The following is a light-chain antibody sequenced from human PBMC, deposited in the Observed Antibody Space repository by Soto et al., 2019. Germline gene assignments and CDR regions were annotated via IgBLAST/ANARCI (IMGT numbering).Light chain of an antibody. V-gene: IGKV3-20*01. Sequence: EIVLTQSPGTLSLSPGERATLSCRASQSVSSDYLAWYQQKPGQAPRLLIYGASIRATGIPDRFSGSGSGTDFTLTISRLEPEDFAVYYCQQYGSSSYTFGQGTKLEI. CDR1: QSVSSDY. CDR3: QQYGSSSYT. J-gene: IGKJ2*01. CDR2: GAS.